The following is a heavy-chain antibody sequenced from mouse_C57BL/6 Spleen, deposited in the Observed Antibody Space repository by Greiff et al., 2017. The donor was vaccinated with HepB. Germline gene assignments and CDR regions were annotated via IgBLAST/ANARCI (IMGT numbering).Heavy chain of an antibody. CDR1: GFTFSDYG. D-gene: IGHD2-5*01. Sequence: EVQWVESGGGLVKPGGSLKLSCAASGFTFSDYGMHWVRQAPEKGLEWVAYISSGSSTIYYADTVKGRFTISRDNAKNTLFLQMTSLRSEDTAMYYCARTYYSNYRGYFDYWGQGTTLTVSS. J-gene: IGHJ2*01. CDR2: ISSGSSTI. CDR3: ARTYYSNYRGYFDY. V-gene: IGHV5-17*01.